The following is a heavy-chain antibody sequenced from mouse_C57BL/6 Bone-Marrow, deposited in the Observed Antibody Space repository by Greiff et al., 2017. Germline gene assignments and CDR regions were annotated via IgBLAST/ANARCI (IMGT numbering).Heavy chain of an antibody. Sequence: VQLVESGAELARPGASVKLSCKASGYTFTGYGISWVKQRTGQGLEWIGGIYPGSGNTYYNEKFKGKATLTADKSSSTAYMELRSLTSEDSAVYFGARLGSYYAMDYWGQGTSVTVSS. J-gene: IGHJ4*01. CDR2: IYPGSGNT. CDR3: ARLGSYYAMDY. CDR1: GYTFTGYG. V-gene: IGHV1-81*01.